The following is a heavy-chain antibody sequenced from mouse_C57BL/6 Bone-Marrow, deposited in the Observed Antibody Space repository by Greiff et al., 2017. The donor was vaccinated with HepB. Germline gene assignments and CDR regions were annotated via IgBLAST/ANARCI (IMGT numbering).Heavy chain of an antibody. CDR1: GFSLTSYG. CDR3: ANYYGSSYDAY. Sequence: VQLVESGPGLVQPSQSLSITCTVSGFSLTSYGVHWVRQSPGKGLEWLGVIWSGGSTDYNAAFISRLSISKDNSKSQVFFKMNSLQADDTAIYYCANYYGSSYDAYWGQGTLVTVSA. J-gene: IGHJ3*01. V-gene: IGHV2-2*01. CDR2: IWSGGST. D-gene: IGHD1-1*01.